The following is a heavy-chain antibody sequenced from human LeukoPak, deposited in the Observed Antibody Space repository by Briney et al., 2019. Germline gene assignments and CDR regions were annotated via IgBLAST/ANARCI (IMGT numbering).Heavy chain of an antibody. D-gene: IGHD3-22*01. CDR3: ARPYYYDSRIDL. Sequence: SETLSLTCTVSGGPISSGDYYWSWIRQPPGRGLEWIAYMYYSGSTYYNPSLKSRVTMSADTSKNQLSLKLSSVTAADTAVYYCARPYYYDSRIDLWGQGILVTVSS. CDR2: MYYSGST. V-gene: IGHV4-30-4*01. J-gene: IGHJ5*02. CDR1: GGPISSGDYY.